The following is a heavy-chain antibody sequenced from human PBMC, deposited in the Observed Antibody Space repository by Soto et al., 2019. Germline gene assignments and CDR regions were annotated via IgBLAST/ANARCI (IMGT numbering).Heavy chain of an antibody. V-gene: IGHV3-21*01. D-gene: IGHD4-4*01. CDR1: GFTFSSYS. CDR2: ISSSSSYI. Sequence: GGSLRLSCAASGFTFSSYSMNWVRQAPGKGLEWVSSISSSSSYIYYADSVKGRFTISRDNAKNSLYLQMNSLRAEDTAVYYCARDTIPVTIYYYYGMDVWGQGTTVTVS. J-gene: IGHJ6*02. CDR3: ARDTIPVTIYYYYGMDV.